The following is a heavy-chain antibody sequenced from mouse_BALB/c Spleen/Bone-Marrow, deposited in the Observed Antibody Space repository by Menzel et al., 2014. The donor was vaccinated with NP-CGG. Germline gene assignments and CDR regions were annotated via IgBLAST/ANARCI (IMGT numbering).Heavy chain of an antibody. Sequence: DVMLVESGGGLVKPGGSLKLSCAASGFTFSSYAMSWVRQTPEKRLEWVASISSGGSTYYPDSVKGRFTISRDNARNILYLQTSSLRSEDTAMYYCARGDYYGSSFYWYFDVRGAGTTVTVSS. CDR1: GFTFSSYA. CDR3: ARGDYYGSSFYWYFDV. D-gene: IGHD1-1*01. CDR2: ISSGGST. J-gene: IGHJ1*01. V-gene: IGHV5-6-5*01.